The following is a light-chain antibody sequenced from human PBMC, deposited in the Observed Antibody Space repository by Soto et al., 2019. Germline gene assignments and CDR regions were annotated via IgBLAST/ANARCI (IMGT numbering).Light chain of an antibody. CDR3: ETWDSNSWV. CDR1: SGHSSYI. Sequence: QLVLTQSSSASASLGSSVKLTCTLSSGHSSYIIAWHQQQPGKAPRVLMKVESSATYSTGSGVPDRFSGSRSGADRYLTISILLFEDEADYYCETWDSNSWVFGGGTKVTVL. J-gene: IGLJ3*02. V-gene: IGLV4-60*02. CDR2: VESSATY.